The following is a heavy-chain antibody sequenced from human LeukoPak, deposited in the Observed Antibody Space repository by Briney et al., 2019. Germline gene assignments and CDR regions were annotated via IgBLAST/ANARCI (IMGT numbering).Heavy chain of an antibody. CDR1: GFSFSNYG. D-gene: IGHD1-26*01. Sequence: PGGSLRLSCATSGFSFSNYGMHWVRQAPGTGLEWVTFIRFDGSTKYYSDSVEGRFTVSRDNAKNTLYLQMDSLSVEDTAVYYCATHFIPLGYFDSWGQGTLVTVSS. J-gene: IGHJ4*02. V-gene: IGHV3-30*02. CDR2: IRFDGSTK. CDR3: ATHFIPLGYFDS.